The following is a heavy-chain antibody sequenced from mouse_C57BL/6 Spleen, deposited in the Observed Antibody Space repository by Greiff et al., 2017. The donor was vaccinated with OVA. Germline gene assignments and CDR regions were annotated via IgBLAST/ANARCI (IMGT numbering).Heavy chain of an antibody. Sequence: QVQLKQSGAELARPGASVKMSCKASGYTFTSYTMHWVKQRPGQGLEWIGYINPSSGYTKYNQKFKDKATLTADKSSSTAYMQLSSLTSEDSAVYYCASLDGYYDYFDYWGQGTTLTVSS. CDR3: ASLDGYYDYFDY. V-gene: IGHV1-4*01. J-gene: IGHJ2*01. CDR1: GYTFTSYT. CDR2: INPSSGYT. D-gene: IGHD2-3*01.